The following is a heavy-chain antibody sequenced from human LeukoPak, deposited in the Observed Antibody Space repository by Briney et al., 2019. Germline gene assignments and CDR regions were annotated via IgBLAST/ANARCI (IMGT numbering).Heavy chain of an antibody. CDR2: IYYSGST. Sequence: SETLSLTCTVSGGSISSSSYYSGWIRQPPGKGLEWIGSIYYSGSTYYNPSLKSRVTISVDTSKNQFSLKLSSVTAADTAVYYCARDQAGSGWYRTPFDYWGQGTLVTVSS. D-gene: IGHD6-19*01. J-gene: IGHJ4*02. CDR1: GGSISSSSYY. CDR3: ARDQAGSGWYRTPFDY. V-gene: IGHV4-39*07.